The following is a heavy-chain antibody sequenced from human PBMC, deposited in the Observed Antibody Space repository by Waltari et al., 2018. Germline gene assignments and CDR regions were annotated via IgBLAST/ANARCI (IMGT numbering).Heavy chain of an antibody. CDR1: GGTFSSYA. V-gene: IGHV1-69*04. CDR2: IIPILGIA. CDR3: ARERSPPSKDTTGFDY. J-gene: IGHJ4*02. Sequence: QVQLVQSGAEVKKPGSSVKVSCKASGGTFSSYAISWVRPAPGQGLEWMGGIIPILGIANYAQKFQGRVTITADESTSTAYMELSSLRSEDTAVYYCARERSPPSKDTTGFDYWGQGTLVTVSS. D-gene: IGHD4-4*01.